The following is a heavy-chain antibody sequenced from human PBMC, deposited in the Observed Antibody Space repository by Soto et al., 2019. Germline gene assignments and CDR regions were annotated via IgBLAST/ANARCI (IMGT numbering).Heavy chain of an antibody. CDR2: ISYDGSDK. CDR3: AKSPNFYCSSYHCYKYYFDY. Sequence: QVQLVDSGGGVVLPGRSLRLSCAASGFTFNTFGMHWVRQAPGKGLEWVAVISYDGSDKYYSDSVRGRFTISRDNSMNTLYLQMNSLRTEDTAVYYCAKSPNFYCSSYHCYKYYFDYWGQGTLVTVSS. J-gene: IGHJ4*02. D-gene: IGHD2-2*01. CDR1: GFTFNTFG. V-gene: IGHV3-30*18.